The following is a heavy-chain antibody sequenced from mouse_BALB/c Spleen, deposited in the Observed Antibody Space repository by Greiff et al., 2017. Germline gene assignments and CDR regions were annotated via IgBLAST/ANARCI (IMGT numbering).Heavy chain of an antibody. CDR1: GFSLTSYG. Sequence: QVQLKESGPGLVQPSQSLSITCTVSGFSLTSYGVHWVRQSPGKGLEWLGVIWSGGSTDYNAAFISRLSISKDNSKSQVFFKMNSLQADDTAIYYCVRNGGYYPWFAYWGQGTLVTVSA. J-gene: IGHJ3*01. V-gene: IGHV2-2-2*01. CDR2: IWSGGST. CDR3: VRNGGYYPWFAY. D-gene: IGHD2-1*01.